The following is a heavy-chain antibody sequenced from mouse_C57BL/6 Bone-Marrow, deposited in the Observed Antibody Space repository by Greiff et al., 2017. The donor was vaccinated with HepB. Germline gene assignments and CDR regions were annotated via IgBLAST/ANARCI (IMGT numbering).Heavy chain of an antibody. D-gene: IGHD1-1*01. V-gene: IGHV5-4*01. J-gene: IGHJ1*03. Sequence: EVQVVESGGGLVKPGGSLKLSCAASGFTFSSYAMSWVRQTPEKTLEWVATISDGGSYTYYPDNVKGRFTISRDNAKNNLYLQMSHLKSEDTAMYYCARDRRLLRSWYFDVWGTGTTVTVSS. CDR3: ARDRRLLRSWYFDV. CDR2: ISDGGSYT. CDR1: GFTFSSYA.